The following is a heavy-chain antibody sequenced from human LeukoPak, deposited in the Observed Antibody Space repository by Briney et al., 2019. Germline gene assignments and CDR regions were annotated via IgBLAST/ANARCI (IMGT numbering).Heavy chain of an antibody. D-gene: IGHD1-14*01. J-gene: IGHJ4*02. Sequence: QAGGSETPSCAASGFTFSNYWMSWVRQAPGKGLEWVANINQYGNDKYYVDSVKGRFTISRDNAKNSLYLQMNSLRAEDTAIYYCLREETIVVNREPLPRGRRPLVTVSS. CDR2: INQYGNDK. CDR3: LREETIVVNREPLP. V-gene: IGHV3-7*01. CDR1: GFTFSNYW.